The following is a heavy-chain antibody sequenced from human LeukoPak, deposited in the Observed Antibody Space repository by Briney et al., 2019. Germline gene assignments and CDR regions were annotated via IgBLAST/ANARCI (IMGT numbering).Heavy chain of an antibody. CDR3: ARGPPPDFDY. CDR2: IYYSGST. CDR1: GGSISSYY. V-gene: IGHV4-59*12. J-gene: IGHJ4*02. Sequence: SEALSLTCTVSGGSISSYYWSWIRQPLGKGLEWIGYIYYSGSTNYNPSLKSRVTISVDTSKNQFSLKLSSVTAADTAVYYCARGPPPDFDYWGQGTLVTVSS.